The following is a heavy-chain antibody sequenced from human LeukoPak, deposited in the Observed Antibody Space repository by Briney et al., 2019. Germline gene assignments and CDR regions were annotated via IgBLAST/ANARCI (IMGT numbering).Heavy chain of an antibody. CDR2: IYYSGST. CDR1: GFTFSSYA. V-gene: IGHV4-59*01. CDR3: ARVRRDGYNLQEKYYFDY. J-gene: IGHJ4*02. Sequence: GSLRLSCAASGFTFSSYAMSWVRQAPGKGLEWIGYIYYSGSTNYNPSLKSRVTISVDTSKNQFSLKLSSVTAADTAVYYCARVRRDGYNLQEKYYFDYWGQGTLVTVSS. D-gene: IGHD5-24*01.